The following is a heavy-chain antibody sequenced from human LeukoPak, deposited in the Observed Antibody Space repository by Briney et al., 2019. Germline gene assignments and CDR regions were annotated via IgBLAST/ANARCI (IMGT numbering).Heavy chain of an antibody. D-gene: IGHD3-10*01. Sequence: PGGSLRLSCAASGFTFSSYSMNWVRQAPGKGLEWVSFISTSSSYIHNADSVKGRFTISRDNAENSLYLQMNSLRAEDTAVYYCARGPQEDKLWFGELLYWVTRSYYFDYWGQGTLVTVSS. CDR2: ISTSSSYI. J-gene: IGHJ4*02. CDR1: GFTFSSYS. CDR3: ARGPQEDKLWFGELLYWVTRSYYFDY. V-gene: IGHV3-21*01.